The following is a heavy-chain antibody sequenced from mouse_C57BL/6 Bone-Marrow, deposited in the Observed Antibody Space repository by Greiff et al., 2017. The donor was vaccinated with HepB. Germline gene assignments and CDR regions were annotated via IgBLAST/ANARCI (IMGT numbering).Heavy chain of an antibody. J-gene: IGHJ3*01. CDR1: GYTFTSYW. D-gene: IGHD1-1*01. Sequence: QVQLQQPGAELVMPGASVKLSCKASGYTFTSYWMHWVKQRPGQGLEWIGEIDPSDSYTNYNQKFKGKSTLTVDKSSSTAYMQLSSLTSDDSAVYYCARAGWITTVPFAYWGQGTLVTVSA. CDR3: ARAGWITTVPFAY. CDR2: IDPSDSYT. V-gene: IGHV1-69*01.